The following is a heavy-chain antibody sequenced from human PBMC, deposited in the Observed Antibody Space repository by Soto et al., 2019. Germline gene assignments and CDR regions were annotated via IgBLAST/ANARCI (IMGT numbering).Heavy chain of an antibody. D-gene: IGHD2-2*01. CDR2: IIPIFGTV. CDR3: GRGYCTSTTCEDYYVMDV. Sequence: QVQLVQSGAEVKKPGSAVKVSCKTSGGTFREYAISWVRQAPGQGLEWLGGIIPIFGTVNYAQNFQGRVTISADKSTSTADMELRSLRSGGTAVYYCGRGYCTSTTCEDYYVMDVWGQGTTVTVSS. CDR1: GGTFREYA. J-gene: IGHJ6*02. V-gene: IGHV1-69*06.